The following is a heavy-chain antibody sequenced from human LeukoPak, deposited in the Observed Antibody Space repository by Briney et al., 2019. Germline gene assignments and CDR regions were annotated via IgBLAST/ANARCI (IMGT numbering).Heavy chain of an antibody. D-gene: IGHD2-15*01. Sequence: SGTLSLTCAVYGGSFSYYYWSWIRQPPGKGLEWIGEINHSGSTNYNPSLKSRVTMSVDTSKSQFSLKLSSVTAADTAVYYCALAGDLDYWGQGTLVTVSS. V-gene: IGHV4-34*01. CDR1: GGSFSYYY. CDR3: ALAGDLDY. CDR2: INHSGST. J-gene: IGHJ4*02.